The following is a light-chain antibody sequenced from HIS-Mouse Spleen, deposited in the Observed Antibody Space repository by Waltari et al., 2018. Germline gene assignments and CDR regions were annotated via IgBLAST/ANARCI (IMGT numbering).Light chain of an antibody. Sequence: SYELTQPPSVSVSPGQTARITCSGDALPKKYAYWYQQKSGQAPVLVIYEDSKRPSRIPERFCGSSSGTMATLTISGAQVEDEADYYCYSTDSSGNHRVFGGGTKLTVL. J-gene: IGLJ2*01. V-gene: IGLV3-10*01. CDR3: YSTDSSGNHRV. CDR2: EDS. CDR1: ALPKKY.